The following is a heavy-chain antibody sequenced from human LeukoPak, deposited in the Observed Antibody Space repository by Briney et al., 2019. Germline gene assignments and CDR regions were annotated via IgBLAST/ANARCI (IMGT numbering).Heavy chain of an antibody. CDR3: AREEYSSSWSEPYFDY. CDR2: ISSSGSTI. J-gene: IGHJ4*02. D-gene: IGHD6-13*01. CDR1: GFTFSDYY. Sequence: GGSLRLSCAASGFTFSDYYMSLIRQAPGKGLEWVSYISSSGSTIYYADSVKGRFTISRDNAKNSLYLQMNSLRAEDTAVYYCAREEYSSSWSEPYFDYWGQGTLVTVSS. V-gene: IGHV3-11*04.